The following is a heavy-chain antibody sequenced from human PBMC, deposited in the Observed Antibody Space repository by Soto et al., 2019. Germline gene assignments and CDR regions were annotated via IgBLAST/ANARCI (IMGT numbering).Heavy chain of an antibody. CDR3: AKGPVADAFDI. Sequence: EVQRLESGGGLVQPGGSLRLSCAASGFTFSSYAMSWVRQAPGKGLEWVSGISGSGGSTHYADSVKGRFTISRDNSKNTLYLQMNSLRGEDTAVYYCAKGPVADAFDIWGQGTMVTVSS. CDR2: ISGSGGST. J-gene: IGHJ3*02. D-gene: IGHD2-15*01. CDR1: GFTFSSYA. V-gene: IGHV3-23*01.